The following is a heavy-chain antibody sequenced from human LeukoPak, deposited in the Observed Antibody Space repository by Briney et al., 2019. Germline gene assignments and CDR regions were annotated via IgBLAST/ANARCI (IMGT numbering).Heavy chain of an antibody. CDR3: ARARHNIHNGWAWYFDL. CDR2: TYYTSKWYN. J-gene: IGHJ2*01. CDR1: GDSVSSNSAA. V-gene: IGHV6-1*01. D-gene: IGHD6-19*01. Sequence: SQTLSLTCAISGDSVSSNSAAWNWIRQSPSRGLEWLGRTYYTSKWYNDYAVSVKSRITINPDTSRNQFSLQLSSVTPEDTAVYYCARARHNIHNGWAWYFDLWGRGTLVTVSS.